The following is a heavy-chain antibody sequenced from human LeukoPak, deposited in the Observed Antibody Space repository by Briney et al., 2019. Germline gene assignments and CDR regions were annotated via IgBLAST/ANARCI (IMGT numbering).Heavy chain of an antibody. CDR3: ARRIAYCSGGSCYSAPYYYYYMDV. D-gene: IGHD2-15*01. Sequence: GASVKVSCKASGYTFTSYGISWVRQAPGQGLEWMGWISAYNGNTNYAQKLQGRVTMPTDTSTSTAYMELRSLRSDDTAVYYCARRIAYCSGGSCYSAPYYYYYMDVWGKGTTVTVSS. CDR2: ISAYNGNT. CDR1: GYTFTSYG. J-gene: IGHJ6*03. V-gene: IGHV1-18*01.